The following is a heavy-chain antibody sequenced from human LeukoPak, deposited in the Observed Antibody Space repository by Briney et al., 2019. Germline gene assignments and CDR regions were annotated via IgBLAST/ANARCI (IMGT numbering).Heavy chain of an antibody. CDR2: IHTSGST. V-gene: IGHV4-4*07. Sequence: SETLSLTCIVSGGSISSYHCAWIRQSAGKGLEWIGRIHTSGSTNYNPSLKSRVTMSLDTSKNQFSLNLSSVTAADTAVYYCAKGRSPAGSERGFSDASDIWGQGTMVTVSS. D-gene: IGHD6-13*01. CDR1: GGSISSYH. J-gene: IGHJ3*02. CDR3: AKGRSPAGSERGFSDASDI.